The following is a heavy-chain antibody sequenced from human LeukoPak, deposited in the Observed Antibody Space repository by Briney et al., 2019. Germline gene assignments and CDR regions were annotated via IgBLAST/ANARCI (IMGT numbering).Heavy chain of an antibody. CDR1: GFTLRSYG. CDR3: TTTYYYDSSGYYTGAFDI. J-gene: IGHJ3*02. D-gene: IGHD3-22*01. V-gene: IGHV3-30*03. CDR2: ISYDGSNK. Sequence: PGRSLRLSCAVSGFTLRSYGMHWVRQAPGKGLEWVAVISYDGSNKYYADSVKGPFTISRDNSKNTLYLQMNSLRAEDTAVYYCTTTYYYDSSGYYTGAFDIWGQGTMVTVSS.